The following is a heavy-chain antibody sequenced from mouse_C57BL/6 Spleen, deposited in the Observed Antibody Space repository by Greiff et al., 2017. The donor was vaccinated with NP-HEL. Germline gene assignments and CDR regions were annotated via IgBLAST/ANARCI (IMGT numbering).Heavy chain of an antibody. J-gene: IGHJ3*01. CDR2: ISSGSSTI. V-gene: IGHV5-17*01. D-gene: IGHD1-1*01. Sequence: EVKLVESGGGLVKPGGSLKLSCAASGFTFSDYGMHWVRQAPEKGLEWVAYISSGSSTIYYAATVKGRFTISRDNAKNTLFLQRTSLRSEDTAMYYCARDYGSSSWFAYWGQGTLVTVSA. CDR3: ARDYGSSSWFAY. CDR1: GFTFSDYG.